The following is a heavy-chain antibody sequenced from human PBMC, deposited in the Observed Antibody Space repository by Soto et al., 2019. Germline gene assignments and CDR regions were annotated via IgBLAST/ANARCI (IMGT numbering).Heavy chain of an antibody. CDR2: LYYSGST. D-gene: IGHD3-22*01. CDR1: GGSVSSASYY. Sequence: TSETLSLTCTVSGGSVSSASYYWSWIRQPPGKGLEWIGYLYYSGSTNYNPSLKSRVTISVDTSKNQFSLKLSSVTAADTAVYYCARDQGFYYDNSGYYRTPFDYWGQGTLVTVSS. J-gene: IGHJ4*02. CDR3: ARDQGFYYDNSGYYRTPFDY. V-gene: IGHV4-61*01.